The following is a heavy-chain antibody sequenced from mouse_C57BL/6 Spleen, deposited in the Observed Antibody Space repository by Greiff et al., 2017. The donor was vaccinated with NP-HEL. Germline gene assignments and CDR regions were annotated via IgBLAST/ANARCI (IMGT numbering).Heavy chain of an antibody. CDR2: IDPETGGT. CDR3: TGNWGLTMDY. D-gene: IGHD4-1*01. V-gene: IGHV1-15*01. CDR1: GYTFTDYE. Sequence: VQLQQSGAELVRPGASVTLSCKASGYTFTDYEMHWVKQTPVHGLEWIGAIDPETGGTAYNQKFKGKAILTADKSSSTAYMELRSLTSEDSAVYYCTGNWGLTMDYWGQGTSVTVSS. J-gene: IGHJ4*01.